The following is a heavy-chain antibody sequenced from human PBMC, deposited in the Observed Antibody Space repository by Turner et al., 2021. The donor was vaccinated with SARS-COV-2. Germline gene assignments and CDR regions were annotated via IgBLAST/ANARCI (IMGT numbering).Heavy chain of an antibody. CDR3: AREMAAHYGSGSYYSAPFDY. V-gene: IGHV3-30-3*01. Sequence: QVQLVESGGGVGQPGRSLRLSCAASGFTFSSYAMHWVRQAPGKGLEWVAVIAYDGSNKYYADSLKGRFTISRDNSKNTLYLQMNSLRAEDTAGYYCAREMAAHYGSGSYYSAPFDYWGQGTLVTVSS. CDR1: GFTFSSYA. D-gene: IGHD3-10*01. CDR2: IAYDGSNK. J-gene: IGHJ4*02.